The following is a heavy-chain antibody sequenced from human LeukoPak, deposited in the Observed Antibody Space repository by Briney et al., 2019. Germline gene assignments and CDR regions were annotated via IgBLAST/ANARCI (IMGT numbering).Heavy chain of an antibody. J-gene: IGHJ2*01. D-gene: IGHD5-18*01. V-gene: IGHV1-8*01. Sequence: ASVKVSCKAAGYTFSSYDINWVRQAPGQGLECMGWMNTSSCNTAYTQKFQGRITMTRNTSIATAYMELSSLKSEDTALYYCTRMRGYTYGYWYLDLWGRGTLVTVSS. CDR2: MNTSSCNT. CDR1: GYTFSSYD. CDR3: TRMRGYTYGYWYLDL.